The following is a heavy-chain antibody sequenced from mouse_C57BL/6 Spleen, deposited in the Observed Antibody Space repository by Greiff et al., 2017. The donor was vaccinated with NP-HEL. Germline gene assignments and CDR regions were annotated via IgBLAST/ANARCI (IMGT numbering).Heavy chain of an antibody. J-gene: IGHJ2*01. Sequence: QVQLQQPGAELVKPGASVKLSCKASGYTFTSYWMQWVNQRPGQGLEWIGEIDPSDSYTNYNQKFKGKATLTVDTSSSTAYMQLCSLTSEDSAVYYCARGGYWGQGTTLTVSS. CDR1: GYTFTSYW. CDR2: IDPSDSYT. CDR3: ARGGY. V-gene: IGHV1-50*01.